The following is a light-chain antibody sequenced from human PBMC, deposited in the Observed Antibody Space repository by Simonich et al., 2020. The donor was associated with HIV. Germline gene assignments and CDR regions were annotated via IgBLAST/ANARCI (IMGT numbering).Light chain of an antibody. V-gene: IGKV3-11*01. J-gene: IGKJ5*01. CDR1: QNISSY. CDR2: DAS. CDR3: QQRSSWLIT. Sequence: EIVLTQSLATLSFSPGESATHACRASQNISSYLAWNQQKPGQAPRLRIYDASNRATDIPARFSGSGSGTDFTLTISSLEPEDFAVYYCQQRSSWLITFGQGTRLGIK.